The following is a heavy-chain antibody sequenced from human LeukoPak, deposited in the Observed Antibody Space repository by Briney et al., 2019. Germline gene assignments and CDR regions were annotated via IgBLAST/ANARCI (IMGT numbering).Heavy chain of an antibody. CDR3: ARHATSGYDYYYYYGMDV. J-gene: IGHJ6*02. D-gene: IGHD5-12*01. CDR1: GYSFTSYW. Sequence: GESLKISCRGSGYSFTSYWIGWVRQMSGKGLGWMGIIYPGDSDTRYRPSFQGQVTISADKSISTAYLQWSSLKASVTAMYYCARHATSGYDYYYYYGMDVWGQGTTVTVSS. CDR2: IYPGDSDT. V-gene: IGHV5-51*01.